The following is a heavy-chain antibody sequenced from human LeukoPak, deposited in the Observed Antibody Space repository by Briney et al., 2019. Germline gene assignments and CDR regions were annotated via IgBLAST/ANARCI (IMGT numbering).Heavy chain of an antibody. CDR2: VYHGGST. CDR3: ARFRSYGFDY. D-gene: IGHD1-26*01. V-gene: IGHV4-39*02. J-gene: IGHJ4*02. CDR1: GGSISSSSYY. Sequence: SETLSLTCTVSGGSISSSSYYWGWIRQPPGKGLEWIGNVYHGGSTFYNPSLMSRVTISLDTSKNHFSLRLSSLTAADTALFYCARFRSYGFDYWGQGTLVTVSS.